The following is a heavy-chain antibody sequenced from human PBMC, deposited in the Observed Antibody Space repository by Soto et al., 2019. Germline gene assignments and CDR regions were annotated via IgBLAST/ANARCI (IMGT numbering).Heavy chain of an antibody. CDR2: IYYSGST. CDR1: GGSVSSGSYY. J-gene: IGHJ4*02. CDR3: ARAKDYGDYVVQYYFDY. D-gene: IGHD4-17*01. Sequence: PSETLSLTCTVSGGSVSSGSYYWSWIRQPPGKGLEWIGYIYYSGSTNYNPSLKSRVTISVDTSKNQFSLKLSSVTAADTAVYYCARAKDYGDYVVQYYFDYWGQGTLVTVSS. V-gene: IGHV4-61*01.